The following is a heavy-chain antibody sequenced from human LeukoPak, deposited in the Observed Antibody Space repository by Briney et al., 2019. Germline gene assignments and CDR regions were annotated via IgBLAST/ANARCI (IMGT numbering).Heavy chain of an antibody. Sequence: PGGSLRLSCAASGFTFNSYWMSWVRQAPGKGLEWVANIKQAGSEKFYVDSVKGRFTISRDNAENSLYLQMNSLRAEDTAVYYCARGGDYGSFDIWGQGTMVTVSS. CDR1: GFTFNSYW. V-gene: IGHV3-7*01. CDR2: IKQAGSEK. J-gene: IGHJ3*02. CDR3: ARGGDYGSFDI. D-gene: IGHD4-17*01.